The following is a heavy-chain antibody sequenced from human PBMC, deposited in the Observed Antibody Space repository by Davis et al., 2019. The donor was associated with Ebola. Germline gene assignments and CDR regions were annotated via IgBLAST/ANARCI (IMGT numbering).Heavy chain of an antibody. CDR3: TTERYCDWISAEDLNWFDP. V-gene: IGHV3-15*07. CDR2: IKSKTDGGTT. J-gene: IGHJ5*02. CDR1: GFTFSNAW. D-gene: IGHD3-9*01. Sequence: GESLKISCAASGFTFSNAWMNWVRQAPGKGLEWVGRIKSKTDGGTTDYAAPVKGRFTISRDDSKNTLYLQMNSLKTEDTAVYYCTTERYCDWISAEDLNWFDPWGQGTLVTVSS.